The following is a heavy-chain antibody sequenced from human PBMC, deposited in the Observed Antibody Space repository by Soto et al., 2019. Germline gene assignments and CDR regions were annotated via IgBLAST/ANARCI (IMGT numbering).Heavy chain of an antibody. Sequence: GGSLRLSCAASGFTFRSHSMNWVRQAPGKGLEWVSSISSSSSYIYYADSVKGRFTISRDNAKNSLYLQMNSLRAEDTAVYYCARGQGSGYPGDGAFDIWGQGTMVTVSS. CDR3: ARGQGSGYPGDGAFDI. CDR2: ISSSSSYI. CDR1: GFTFRSHS. J-gene: IGHJ3*02. V-gene: IGHV3-21*01. D-gene: IGHD5-12*01.